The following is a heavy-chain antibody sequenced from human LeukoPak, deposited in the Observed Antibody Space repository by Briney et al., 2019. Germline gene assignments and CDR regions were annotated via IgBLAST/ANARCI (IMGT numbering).Heavy chain of an antibody. CDR3: APAPYSSSWHFDY. V-gene: IGHV3-23*01. Sequence: GGSLRLSCAASGFTFSSYAMSWVRQAPGKGLEWVSAISGSGGSTYYADSVKGRLTISRDNSKNTLYLQMNSLRAEDTAVYYCAPAPYSSSWHFDYWGQGTLVTVSS. CDR1: GFTFSSYA. CDR2: ISGSGGST. D-gene: IGHD6-13*01. J-gene: IGHJ4*02.